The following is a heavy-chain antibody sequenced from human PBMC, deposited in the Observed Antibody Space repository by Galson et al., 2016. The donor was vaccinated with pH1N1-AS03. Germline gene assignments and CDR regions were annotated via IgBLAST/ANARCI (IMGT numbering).Heavy chain of an antibody. D-gene: IGHD2-21*02. J-gene: IGHJ2*01. CDR1: GVSISSSSHH. V-gene: IGHV4-39*01. CDR3: ARLVVLTALRDAWYFDL. Sequence: LTCTVSGVSISSSSHHWGWIRQPPGKGLEWIGNIYYTGSTYYNPSLKSRVTVSIDTSKNQFSLKVSSVTAADTAVYYCARLVVLTALRDAWYFDLWGRGTLVTVSS. CDR2: IYYTGST.